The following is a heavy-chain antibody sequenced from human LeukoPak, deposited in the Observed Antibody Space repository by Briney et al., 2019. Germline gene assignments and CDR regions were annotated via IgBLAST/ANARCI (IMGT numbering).Heavy chain of an antibody. Sequence: SETLSLTCTVSGGSISGYYWSWIRQPPDKGLEWIGYIYHSGSTNYNPSLKSRVTISVDTSKNQFSLKLSSVTAADTAVYYCARDRGSGWYFYDAFDIWGQGTMVTVSS. D-gene: IGHD6-19*01. CDR2: IYHSGST. CDR1: GGSISGYY. CDR3: ARDRGSGWYFYDAFDI. V-gene: IGHV4-59*01. J-gene: IGHJ3*02.